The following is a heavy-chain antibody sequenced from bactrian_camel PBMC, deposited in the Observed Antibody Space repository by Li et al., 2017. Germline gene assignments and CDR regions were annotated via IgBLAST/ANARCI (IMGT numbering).Heavy chain of an antibody. D-gene: IGHD2*01. J-gene: IGHJ4*01. CDR2: LASDGSS. V-gene: IGHV3S9*01. CDR3: AARAGYCGSWSWTRSNDYNY. CDR1: GFTDSNYC. Sequence: HVQLVESGGGSVQAGGSLRLSCEGSGFTDSNYCMGWFRQAPGKEREGVASLASDGSSIYANSLKGRFSISKDNARNWLDLQMDSLEPGDTAMYYCAARAGYCGSWSWTRSNDYNYWGQGT.